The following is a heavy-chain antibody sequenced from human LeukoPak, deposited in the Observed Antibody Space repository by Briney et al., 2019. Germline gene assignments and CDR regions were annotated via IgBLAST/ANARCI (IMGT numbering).Heavy chain of an antibody. J-gene: IGHJ4*02. CDR1: GFTFTNYA. Sequence: GGSLRLSCAASGFTFTNYAIHWVRQAPGKGLEWVAVISYDGSNKYYADSVKGRFTISRDNSKNTLFLQMNSLRAEDTALYYCASAHIVVVVAAPDYWGQGTLVTVSS. D-gene: IGHD2-15*01. V-gene: IGHV3-30-3*01. CDR2: ISYDGSNK. CDR3: ASAHIVVVVAAPDY.